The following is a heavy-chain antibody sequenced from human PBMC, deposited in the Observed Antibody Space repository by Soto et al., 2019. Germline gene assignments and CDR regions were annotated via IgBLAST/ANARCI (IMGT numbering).Heavy chain of an antibody. J-gene: IGHJ6*01. CDR1: GGTFSSSA. CDR3: ASPKARRRLGGNYYYETKV. D-gene: IGHD3-22*01. CDR2: IIPIFRTP. Sequence: QVQLVQSGAEVKKPGSSVKVSCKVSGGTFSSSAISWVRQAPGQGLEWMGGIIPIFRTPDYSQNFQGRVMITADESTTLAYMELSSLLSEQPPVYYCASPKARRRLGGNYYYETKVWGQGTGVTVSS. V-gene: IGHV1-69*12.